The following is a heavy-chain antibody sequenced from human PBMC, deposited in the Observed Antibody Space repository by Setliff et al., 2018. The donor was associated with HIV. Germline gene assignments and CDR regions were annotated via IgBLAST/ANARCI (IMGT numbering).Heavy chain of an antibody. D-gene: IGHD5-18*01. Sequence: SETLSLTCTVTGGSITTNNYYWGWIRQPPGKGLEWIGTIYYTGHTFYNPSLKSRVTISVDTSKNQFSLKLSSVTAADTAMYYCARRGYSYVERVYYYYMDVWGKGTTVTVSS. V-gene: IGHV4-39*01. J-gene: IGHJ6*03. CDR1: GGSITTNNYY. CDR3: ARRGYSYVERVYYYYMDV. CDR2: IYYTGHT.